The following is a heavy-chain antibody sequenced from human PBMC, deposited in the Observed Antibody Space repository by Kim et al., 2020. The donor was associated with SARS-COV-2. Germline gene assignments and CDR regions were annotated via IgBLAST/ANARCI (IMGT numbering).Heavy chain of an antibody. J-gene: IGHJ4*02. CDR1: GFTFSSYP. D-gene: IGHD1-1*01. CDR3: AKGGNDFDY. Sequence: GGSLRLSCAASGFTFSSYPMNWVRQAPGKGLEWVSGISEGGGSTYYADSVKGRFTISRDNSKKTLYLQMNSLRAEDTAVYYCAKGGNDFDYWGQGTLVTVSS. V-gene: IGHV3-23*01. CDR2: ISEGGGST.